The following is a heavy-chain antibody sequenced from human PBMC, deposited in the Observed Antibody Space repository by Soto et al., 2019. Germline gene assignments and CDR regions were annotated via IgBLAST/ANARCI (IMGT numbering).Heavy chain of an antibody. CDR1: GGSISSSNW. D-gene: IGHD6-13*01. V-gene: IGHV4-4*02. J-gene: IGHJ6*02. Sequence: SETLSLTCAVSGGSISSSNWWSWVRQPPGKGLEWIGEIYHSGSTNYNPSLKSRVTISVDKSKNQFSLKLSSVTAADTAVYYCARETKSIAAALDYYGMDVWGQGTTVTV. CDR3: ARETKSIAAALDYYGMDV. CDR2: IYHSGST.